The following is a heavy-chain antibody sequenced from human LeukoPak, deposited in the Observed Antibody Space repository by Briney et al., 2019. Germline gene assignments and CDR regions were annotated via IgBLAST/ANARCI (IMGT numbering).Heavy chain of an antibody. D-gene: IGHD2-2*01. Sequence: SETLSLTCAVSGGSISSSNWWSWVRQPPGKGLEWIGEIYHSGSTNYNPSLNSRVTISVDKPKNQFSLKLSAVTAADTAVYYCARVFDCSSTSCYYFDYWGQGTLVTVSS. CDR3: ARVFDCSSTSCYYFDY. J-gene: IGHJ4*02. CDR1: GGSISSSNW. CDR2: IYHSGST. V-gene: IGHV4-4*02.